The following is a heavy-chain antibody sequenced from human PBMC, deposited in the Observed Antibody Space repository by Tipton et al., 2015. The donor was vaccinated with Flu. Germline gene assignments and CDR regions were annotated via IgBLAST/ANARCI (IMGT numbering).Heavy chain of an antibody. CDR1: GFTFNDYY. J-gene: IGHJ4*02. D-gene: IGHD3-22*01. CDR2: ISSTGSSI. CDR3: ARGDRYDRSGYYHDY. Sequence: QVQLVQSGGGLVKPGGSLRLSCAASGFTFNDYYMSWIRQAPGKGLEWVSYISSTGSSIYNADSMKGRFTISRDNAKNSLYLQMNSLRAEDTAVYYCARGDRYDRSGYYHDYWCQGTLVTVSS. V-gene: IGHV3-11*01.